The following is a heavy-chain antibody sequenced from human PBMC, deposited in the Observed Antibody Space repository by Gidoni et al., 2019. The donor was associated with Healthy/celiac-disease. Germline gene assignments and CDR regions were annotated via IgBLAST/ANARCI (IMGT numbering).Heavy chain of an antibody. V-gene: IGHV3-23*01. D-gene: IGHD3-9*01. CDR2: ISGSGGST. J-gene: IGHJ4*02. CDR3: ATADFDWLLYISDY. CDR1: GFTFSSYA. Sequence: EVQLLESGGGLVQPGGSLRPSCAASGFTFSSYAMSWVRQAPGKGLEWGSAISGSGGSTYYADSVKGRFTISRDNSKNTLYLQMNSLRAEDTAVYYCATADFDWLLYISDYWGQGTLVTVSS.